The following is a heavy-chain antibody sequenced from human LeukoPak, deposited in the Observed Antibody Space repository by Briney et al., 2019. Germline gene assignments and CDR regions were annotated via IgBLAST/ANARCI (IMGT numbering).Heavy chain of an antibody. D-gene: IGHD3-9*01. Sequence: ASVKVSCKASGYTFTSYGISWVRQAPGQGLEWMGWISAYNGNTNYAQKLQGRVTMTTDTSTSTAYMELRSLRSDDTAVYFFEKNASYDILTGYHYYYYGMDVWGQGTTVTVSS. V-gene: IGHV1-18*01. CDR2: ISAYNGNT. CDR3: EKNASYDILTGYHYYYYGMDV. J-gene: IGHJ6*02. CDR1: GYTFTSYG.